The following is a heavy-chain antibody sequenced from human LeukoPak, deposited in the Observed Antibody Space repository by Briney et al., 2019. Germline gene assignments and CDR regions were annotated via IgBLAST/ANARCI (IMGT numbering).Heavy chain of an antibody. CDR2: IIPIFGTV. V-gene: IGHV1-69*06. CDR1: GGTFSSYA. Sequence: SVKVSCKASGGTFSSYAISWVRQAPGQGLEWMGGIIPIFGTVNYAQKFQGRVTITADKSTSTAYMELSSLRSEDTAVYYCARDLWFGELWFAFDIWGQGTMVTVSS. D-gene: IGHD3-10*01. CDR3: ARDLWFGELWFAFDI. J-gene: IGHJ3*02.